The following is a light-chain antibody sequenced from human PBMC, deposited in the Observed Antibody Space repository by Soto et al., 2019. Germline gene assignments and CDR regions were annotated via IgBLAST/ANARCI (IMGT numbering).Light chain of an antibody. CDR1: SNDIGAFDY. V-gene: IGLV2-14*01. CDR3: SSYTTNSAHV. CDR2: EVF. J-gene: IGLJ2*01. Sequence: SALTPPASVSSSPGQSISMACTGTSNDIGAFDYVSWYQQHPGKAPKLIIFEVFNRPSGVSTRFSGSKSGSTASLTISGLQAEDEADYFCSSYTTNSAHVFGGGTKVTVL.